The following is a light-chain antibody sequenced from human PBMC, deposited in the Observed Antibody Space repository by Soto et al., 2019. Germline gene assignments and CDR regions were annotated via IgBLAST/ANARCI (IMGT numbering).Light chain of an antibody. V-gene: IGLV6-57*04. CDR3: QSYDLSTVV. J-gene: IGLJ2*01. CDR2: EHN. Sequence: NFMLTQPHSVSESPGKTVTISCTRNSGSIAGNFVQWYQQRPGSAPAPVIYEHNQRPSGVPDRFSGSIDTSSNSASLTISGLRTEDEADYFGQSYDLSTVVCGGGTKLTVL. CDR1: SGSIAGNF.